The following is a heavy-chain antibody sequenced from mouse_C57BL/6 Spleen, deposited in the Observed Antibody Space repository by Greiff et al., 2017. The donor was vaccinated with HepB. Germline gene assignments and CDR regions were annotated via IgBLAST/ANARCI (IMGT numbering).Heavy chain of an antibody. Sequence: QVQLKESGAELVRPGTSVKVSCKASGYAFTNYLIEWVKQRPGQGLEWIGVINPGSGGTNYNEKFKGKATLTADKSSSTAYMQLSSLTSEDSAVYFCARNGYDSYFDYGGQGTTLTVSS. D-gene: IGHD2-2*01. CDR1: GYAFTNYL. CDR3: ARNGYDSYFDY. V-gene: IGHV1-54*01. CDR2: INPGSGGT. J-gene: IGHJ2*01.